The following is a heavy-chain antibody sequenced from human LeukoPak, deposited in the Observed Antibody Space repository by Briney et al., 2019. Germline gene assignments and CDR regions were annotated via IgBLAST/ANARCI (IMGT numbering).Heavy chain of an antibody. CDR3: ARKHAERAHEY. Sequence: ASVKVSCKASGGTFSSYAISWVRQAPGQGLEWMGRIIPILGIANYAQKFQGRVTITADKSTSTAYMELSSLRAEDTAVYYCARKHAERAHEYWGQGTLVTVSS. CDR2: IIPILGIA. J-gene: IGHJ4*02. CDR1: GGTFSSYA. V-gene: IGHV1-69*04.